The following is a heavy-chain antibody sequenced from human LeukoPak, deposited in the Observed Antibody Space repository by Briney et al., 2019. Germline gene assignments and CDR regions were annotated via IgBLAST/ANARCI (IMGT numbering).Heavy chain of an antibody. CDR1: GFTFSSYG. CDR2: IWYDGSNK. V-gene: IGHV3-33*01. J-gene: IGHJ4*02. D-gene: IGHD3-10*01. Sequence: GGSLRLSCAASGFTFSSYGMHWVRQAPGKGLEWVAVIWYDGSNKYYADSVKGRFTISRDNSKNTLYLQMNSLRAEDTAVYYCARERGYYGSRSPLDYWGQGTLVTVSS. CDR3: ARERGYYGSRSPLDY.